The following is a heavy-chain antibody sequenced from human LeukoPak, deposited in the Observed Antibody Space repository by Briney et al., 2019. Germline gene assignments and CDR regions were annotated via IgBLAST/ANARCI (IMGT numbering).Heavy chain of an antibody. CDR2: IRNKAYNYAT. D-gene: IGHD6-6*01. CDR3: VSRSRFSSSSPFDY. CDR1: GFTFSDSA. Sequence: PGESLKLSCAASGFTFSDSAIHWVRQAPGKGLEWVGRIRNKAYNYATTFAASVKGRFTISRDDSKNTAYLQMSSLKPEDTAVYYCVSRSRFSSSSPFDYWGQGTLVTVSS. J-gene: IGHJ4*02. V-gene: IGHV3-73*01.